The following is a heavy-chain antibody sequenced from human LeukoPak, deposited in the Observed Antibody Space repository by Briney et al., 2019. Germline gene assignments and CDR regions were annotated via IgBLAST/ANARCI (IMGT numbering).Heavy chain of an antibody. J-gene: IGHJ4*02. CDR2: IYSGGRT. D-gene: IGHD6-25*01. Sequence: QPGGSLRLSCAASGFTVSSNYMSWVRQAPGKGLEWVSVIYSGGRTDYADSVKGRFTISRDNSKNTLYLQMNSLRAEDTAVYYCARGYSSGWHVFAYWGQGTLVTVSS. CDR1: GFTVSSNY. CDR3: ARGYSSGWHVFAY. V-gene: IGHV3-66*01.